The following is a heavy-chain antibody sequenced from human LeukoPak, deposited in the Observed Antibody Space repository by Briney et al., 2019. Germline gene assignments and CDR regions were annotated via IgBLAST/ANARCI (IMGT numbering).Heavy chain of an antibody. CDR1: GGSFSGYY. V-gene: IGHV4-34*01. CDR3: AGSMVRGVTTGSYYYYGMDV. Sequence: SETLSLTCAVYGGSFSGYYWSWIRQPPGKGLEWIGEINHSGSTNYNPSLKSRVTISVDTSKNQFSLKLSSVTAADTAVYYCAGSMVRGVTTGSYYYYGMDVWGQGTTVTVSS. J-gene: IGHJ6*02. CDR2: INHSGST. D-gene: IGHD3-10*01.